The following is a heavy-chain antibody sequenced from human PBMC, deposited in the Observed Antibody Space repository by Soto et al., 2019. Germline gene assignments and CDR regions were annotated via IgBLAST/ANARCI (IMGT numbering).Heavy chain of an antibody. Sequence: QVQLVQSGAEVKKPGASVKGSCKASGYTFTSYDITWVRQATGQGLEWMGWMNPNSGTTGYAQKFQGRVTMTRNTSISTADMELSSLRSEDTAVYYCASGENYCDYDWGQGTLVTVSS. D-gene: IGHD4-17*01. CDR2: MNPNSGTT. V-gene: IGHV1-8*01. CDR3: ASGENYCDYD. J-gene: IGHJ4*02. CDR1: GYTFTSYD.